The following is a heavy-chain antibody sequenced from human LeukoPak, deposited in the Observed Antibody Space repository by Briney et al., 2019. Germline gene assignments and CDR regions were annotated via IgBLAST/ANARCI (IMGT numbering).Heavy chain of an antibody. Sequence: GGPLGLSCAASGFTFSSYSMNWVRQAPGKGLEWVSSISSSSSYIYYADSVKGRFTISRDNAKNSLYLQMNSLRAEDTAVYYCARDLVYGDYHWGQGTLVTVSS. CDR1: GFTFSSYS. V-gene: IGHV3-21*01. CDR3: ARDLVYGDYH. CDR2: ISSSSSYI. D-gene: IGHD4-17*01. J-gene: IGHJ5*02.